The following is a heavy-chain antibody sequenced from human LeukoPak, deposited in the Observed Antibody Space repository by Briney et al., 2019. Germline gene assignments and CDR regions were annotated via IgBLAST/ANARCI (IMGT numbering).Heavy chain of an antibody. D-gene: IGHD2-21*01. CDR3: ARDPRGEDAHDWFDP. Sequence: PSQTLSLTCTGSGCSISSGDYYWSWIRQPPGKGLEWIGYIHSSGSTYYNPSLKSRVTISIDTSKNQFSLNLNSVTAADTAVYYCARDPRGEDAHDWFDPWGQGTLVTVSS. CDR2: IHSSGST. J-gene: IGHJ5*02. CDR1: GCSISSGDYY. V-gene: IGHV4-30-4*01.